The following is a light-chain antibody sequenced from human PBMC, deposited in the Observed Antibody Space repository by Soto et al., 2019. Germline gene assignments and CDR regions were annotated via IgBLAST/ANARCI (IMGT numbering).Light chain of an antibody. CDR1: QSVSSN. CDR3: QQYKSNLYS. V-gene: IGKV3-15*01. CDR2: AAS. Sequence: ERVMTQSPDTLSVSPGERITLSCRASQSVSSNLAWYQQKPGQAPRLLIYAASTRATGIPARFSGSGSGTEFTLTISSLQSEDFATYYCQQYKSNLYSFGQGTKLEIK. J-gene: IGKJ2*03.